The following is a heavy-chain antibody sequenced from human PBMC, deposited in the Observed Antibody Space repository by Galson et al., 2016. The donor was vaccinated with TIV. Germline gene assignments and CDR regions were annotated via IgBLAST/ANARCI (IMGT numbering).Heavy chain of an antibody. CDR1: DGSITGYY. CDR3: VRDSGIAMPGTAGDV. Sequence: ETLSLTCTISDGSITGYYWSWVRQSAGKGLEWIGRIYSSGGTNHHPSLQSRVTLSVDTSKNHLTLTMTSVTAADKAVYYCVRDSGIAMPGTAGDVWGQGTTVIVTS. CDR2: IYSSGGT. D-gene: IGHD6-19*01. V-gene: IGHV4-4*07. J-gene: IGHJ6*02.